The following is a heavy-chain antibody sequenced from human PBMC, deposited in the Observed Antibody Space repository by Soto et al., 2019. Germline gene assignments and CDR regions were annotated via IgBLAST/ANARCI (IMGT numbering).Heavy chain of an antibody. CDR1: GFTFTSSA. D-gene: IGHD3-3*01. CDR3: AADVGLRFLEWLFPDYFDY. J-gene: IGHJ4*02. V-gene: IGHV1-58*01. Sequence: ASVKVSCKASGFTFTSSAVQWVRQARGQRLEWIGWIVVGSGNTNYAQKFQERVTITRDMSTSTAYMELSSLRSEDTAVYYCAADVGLRFLEWLFPDYFDYWGQGTLVTVSS. CDR2: IVVGSGNT.